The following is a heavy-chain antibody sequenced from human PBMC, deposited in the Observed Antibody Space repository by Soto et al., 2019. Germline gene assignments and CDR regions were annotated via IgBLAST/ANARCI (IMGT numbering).Heavy chain of an antibody. CDR3: ARVKGTPSYYSRDPGYYYGMDV. V-gene: IGHV1-18*04. D-gene: IGHD3-22*01. CDR2: ISAYNGNT. Sequence: QVQLVQSGAEVKKPGASVKVSCKASGYTFTSYGISWVRQDPGQGLEWMGWISAYNGNTNYAQKIPGKVTMTTDTSTSTAYMELRSLRSDDTAVYYCARVKGTPSYYSRDPGYYYGMDVWGQGTTVTDSS. J-gene: IGHJ6*02. CDR1: GYTFTSYG.